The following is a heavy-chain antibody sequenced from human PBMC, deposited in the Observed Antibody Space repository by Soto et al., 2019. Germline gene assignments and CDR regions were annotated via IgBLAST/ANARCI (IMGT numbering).Heavy chain of an antibody. D-gene: IGHD2-2*01. CDR1: GFTFSSYA. V-gene: IGHV3-23*01. J-gene: IGHJ6*02. Sequence: PGGSLRLSCAASGFTFSSYAMSWVRQAPGKGLEWVSAISGSGGSTYYADSVKGRFTISRDNSKNTLFLQMNGLRAEDTAVYYCATRRDASYYYYGMDVWGQGTTVTVSS. CDR2: ISGSGGST. CDR3: ATRRDASYYYYGMDV.